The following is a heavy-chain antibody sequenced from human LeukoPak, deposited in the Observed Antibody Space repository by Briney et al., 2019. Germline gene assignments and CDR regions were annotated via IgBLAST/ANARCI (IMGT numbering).Heavy chain of an antibody. V-gene: IGHV4-39*01. CDR1: GASISGSDYY. D-gene: IGHD2-15*01. CDR3: ATIRPKVAAASP. J-gene: IGHJ3*01. Sequence: SETLSLTCSVSGASISGSDYYWGWIRQPPGKGLEWIGCIYSSGSTYYNPSLKSGVTISIDTSKNQFSLYLISVTAADTAVYHCATIRPKVAAASPWGQGTMVTVSS. CDR2: IYSSGST.